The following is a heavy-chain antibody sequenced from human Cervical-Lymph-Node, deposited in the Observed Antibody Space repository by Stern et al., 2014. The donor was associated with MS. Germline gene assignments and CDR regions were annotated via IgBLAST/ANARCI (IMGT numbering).Heavy chain of an antibody. CDR1: GFTFSSYS. V-gene: IGHV3-48*02. Sequence: EVQLVESGGGLVQPGESLRLSCAASGFTFSSYSMNWVRQAPGKGLEWISYISSSRSTIYYADSGKGRFTISRDNAKNSLYLQMNSLRDEDTAVYYCARANYDFWSGNSSFQRYYYGMDVWGQGTTVTVSS. D-gene: IGHD3-3*01. CDR2: ISSSRSTI. CDR3: ARANYDFWSGNSSFQRYYYGMDV. J-gene: IGHJ6*02.